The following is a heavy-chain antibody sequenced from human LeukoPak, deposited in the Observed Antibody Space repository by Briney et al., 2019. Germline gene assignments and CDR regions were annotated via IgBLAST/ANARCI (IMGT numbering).Heavy chain of an antibody. V-gene: IGHV1-69*06. CDR1: GGTFSSYA. Sequence: ASVKVSCKASGGTFSSYAISWVRQAPGQGLEWMGGIIPIFGTANYAQKFQGRVTITADKSTSTAYVELSSLRSEDTAVYYCATRGYTAIFDYWGQGTLVTVSS. CDR2: IIPIFGTA. CDR3: ATRGYTAIFDY. D-gene: IGHD5-18*01. J-gene: IGHJ4*02.